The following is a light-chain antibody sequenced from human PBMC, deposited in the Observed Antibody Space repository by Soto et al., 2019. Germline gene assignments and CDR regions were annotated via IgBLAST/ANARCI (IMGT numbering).Light chain of an antibody. J-gene: IGKJ5*01. CDR1: QSVSSY. Sequence: EVVLTQSPATLSLSPGERATLSCRASQSVSSYLAWYQQKPGQAPSLLIYDVSNRATGIPPRFSGSGSGTDFTLTISSLEPEDFAVYYCQHRYNWLIAFGQGTRLEMK. CDR2: DVS. V-gene: IGKV3-11*01. CDR3: QHRYNWLIA.